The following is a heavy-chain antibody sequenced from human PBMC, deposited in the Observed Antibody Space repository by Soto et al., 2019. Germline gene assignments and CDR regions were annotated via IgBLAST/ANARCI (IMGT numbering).Heavy chain of an antibody. V-gene: IGHV3-7*05. CDR2: IKQDGSEK. Sequence: PGGSLRLSCAASGFTFSSYWMSWVRQAPGKGLEWVANIKQDGSEKYYVDSVKGRFTISRDNAKNSLYLQMNSLRAEDTAVYYCARVRGDSSSWQYYYYYYGMDVWGQGTTVTVSS. CDR1: GFTFSSYW. J-gene: IGHJ6*02. CDR3: ARVRGDSSSWQYYYYYYGMDV. D-gene: IGHD6-13*01.